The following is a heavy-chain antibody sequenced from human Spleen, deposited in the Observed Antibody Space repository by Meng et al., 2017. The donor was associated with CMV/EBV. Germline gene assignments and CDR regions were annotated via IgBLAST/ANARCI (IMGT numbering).Heavy chain of an antibody. Sequence: ASVKVSCKASGYTFTGYYMHWVRQAPGQGLEWMGWINPNSGGTNYDQRFQGRVTMTRDTSVSTAYMELSRLRSDDTATYYCARDFTNHNWFDPWGQGTLVTVSS. CDR1: GYTFTGYY. CDR2: INPNSGGT. V-gene: IGHV1-2*02. J-gene: IGHJ5*02. CDR3: ARDFTNHNWFDP. D-gene: IGHD1-14*01.